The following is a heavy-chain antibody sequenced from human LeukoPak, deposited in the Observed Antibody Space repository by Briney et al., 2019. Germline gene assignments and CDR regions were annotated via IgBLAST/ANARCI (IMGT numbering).Heavy chain of an antibody. V-gene: IGHV1-24*01. CDR2: FDPEDGET. J-gene: IGHJ5*02. CDR1: GYTLTELS. Sequence: ASVKVSCKVSGYTLTELSMHWVRQAPGKGLEWMGGFDPEDGETIYAQKFQGRVTMTEDTSTDTAYMELSSLRSEDTAVYYCARAMKKYQLESYNWFDPWGQGTLVTVSS. CDR3: ARAMKKYQLESYNWFDP. D-gene: IGHD2-2*01.